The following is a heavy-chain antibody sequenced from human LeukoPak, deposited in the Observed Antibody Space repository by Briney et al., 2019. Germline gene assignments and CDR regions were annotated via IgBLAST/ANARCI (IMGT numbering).Heavy chain of an antibody. J-gene: IGHJ3*02. CDR1: GGTFSTDA. CDR2: IIPILGIA. CDR3: ARDRDGSLTPYAFDI. D-gene: IGHD1-26*01. Sequence: VASVKVSCKASGGTFSTDAISWVRQAPGQGLEWMGRIIPILGIANYAQNFQGRVTITADKSTNTAYMELSSLRSEDTAVYYCARDRDGSLTPYAFDIWGHGTMVTVSS. V-gene: IGHV1-69*04.